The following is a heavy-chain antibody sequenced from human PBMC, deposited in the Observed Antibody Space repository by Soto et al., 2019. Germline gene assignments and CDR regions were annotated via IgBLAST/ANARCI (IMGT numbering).Heavy chain of an antibody. CDR2: IIPIFGTA. D-gene: IGHD3-3*01. Sequence: GASVKVSCKASGGTFSSYAISWVRQAPGQGLEWMGGIIPIFGTANYAQKFQGRVTITADESTSTAYMELSSLRSEDTAVYYCARDYYDFWSGYYQDGWFDPWGQGTLVTVSS. V-gene: IGHV1-69*13. J-gene: IGHJ5*02. CDR3: ARDYYDFWSGYYQDGWFDP. CDR1: GGTFSSYA.